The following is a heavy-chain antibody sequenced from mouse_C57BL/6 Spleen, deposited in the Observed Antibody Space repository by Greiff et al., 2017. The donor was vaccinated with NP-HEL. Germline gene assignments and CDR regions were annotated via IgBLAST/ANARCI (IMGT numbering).Heavy chain of an antibody. CDR1: GFTFSSYG. V-gene: IGHV5-6*01. CDR3: ARHPLDYSNYDWYFDV. Sequence: DVQLVESGGDLVKPGGSLKLSCAASGFTFSSYGMSWVRQTPDKRLEWVATISSGGSYTYYPDSVKGRFTISRDNAKNTLYLQMSSLKSEDTAMYYCARHPLDYSNYDWYFDVWGTGTTVTVSS. J-gene: IGHJ1*03. D-gene: IGHD2-5*01. CDR2: ISSGGSYT.